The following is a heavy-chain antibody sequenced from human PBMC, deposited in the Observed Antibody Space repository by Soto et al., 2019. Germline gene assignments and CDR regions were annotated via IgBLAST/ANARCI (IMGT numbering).Heavy chain of an antibody. J-gene: IGHJ3*02. V-gene: IGHV1-2*04. CDR2: INPNSGGT. CDR1: GYTFTGYY. D-gene: IGHD6-13*01. CDR3: ARDNSRRFIAAAGTGRKNAFDI. Sequence: ASVKVSCKASGYTFTGYYMHWVRQAPGQGLEWMGWINPNSGGTNYAQKFQGWVTMTRDTSISTAYMELSRLRSDDTAVYYCARDNSRRFIAAAGTGRKNAFDIWGQGTMVTVSS.